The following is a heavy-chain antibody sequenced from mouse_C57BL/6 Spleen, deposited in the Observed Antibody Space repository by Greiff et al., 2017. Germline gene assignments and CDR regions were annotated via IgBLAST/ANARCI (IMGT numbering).Heavy chain of an antibody. D-gene: IGHD2-1*01. J-gene: IGHJ2*01. V-gene: IGHV1-80*01. Sequence: VKVVESGAELVKPGASVKISCKASGYAFSSYWMNWVKQRPGKGLEWIGQIYPGDGDTNYNGKFKGKATLTADKSSSTAYMQLSSLTSEDSAVYFCARWGGNCPFDYWGQGTTLTVSS. CDR3: ARWGGNCPFDY. CDR2: IYPGDGDT. CDR1: GYAFSSYW.